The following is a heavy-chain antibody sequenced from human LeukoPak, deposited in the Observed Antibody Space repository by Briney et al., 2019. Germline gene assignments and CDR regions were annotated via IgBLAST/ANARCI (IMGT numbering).Heavy chain of an antibody. CDR2: ISWDSGSI. J-gene: IGHJ4*02. CDR3: AKDRKWELLGYFDY. Sequence: GGSLRLSCAASGFTFDDYAMHWVRQAPGKGLEWVSGISWDSGSIGYADSVKGRFTISRDNAKNSLYLQMNSLRAEDMALYYCAKDRKWELLGYFDYWGQGTLVTVSS. D-gene: IGHD1-26*01. V-gene: IGHV3-9*03. CDR1: GFTFDDYA.